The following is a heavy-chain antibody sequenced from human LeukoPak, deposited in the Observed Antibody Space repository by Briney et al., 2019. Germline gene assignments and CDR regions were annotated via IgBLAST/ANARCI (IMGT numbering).Heavy chain of an antibody. CDR3: AGYGVYPY. CDR2: FGISGTI. CDR1: AFAVNTYD. D-gene: IGHD5/OR15-5a*01. J-gene: IGHJ4*02. V-gene: IGHV3-48*01. Sequence: GASLRLSCAASAFAVNTYDMHWVRQDPGEGPQWIAYFGISGTIYYADSVRGRFTISRDSAKNSLYLQMNGLRVDDTAIHYCAGYGVYPYWGQGTPLTVSS.